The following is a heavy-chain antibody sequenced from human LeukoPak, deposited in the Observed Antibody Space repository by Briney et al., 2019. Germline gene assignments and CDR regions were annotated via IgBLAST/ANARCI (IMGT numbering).Heavy chain of an antibody. CDR1: GGSISSSSYY. J-gene: IGHJ4*02. V-gene: IGHV4-61*01. CDR2: IYYSGST. D-gene: IGHD1-26*01. Sequence: SETLSLTCTVSGGSISSSSYYWSWIRQPPGEGLEWIGYIYYSGSTNYNPSLKSRVTISVDTSKNQFSLKLSSVTAADTAVYYCARVGAQGPADWGQGTLVTVSS. CDR3: ARVGAQGPAD.